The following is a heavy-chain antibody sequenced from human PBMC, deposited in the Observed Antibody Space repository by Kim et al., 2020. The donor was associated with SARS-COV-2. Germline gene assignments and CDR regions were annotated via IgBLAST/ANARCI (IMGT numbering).Heavy chain of an antibody. CDR2: ISWDGTRT. V-gene: IGHV3-23*01. Sequence: GGSLRLSCVASGFTFSTSPMGWVRQAPGEGLEWVSRISWDGTRTYYADSVKGRVTMSSDKSKNTVYLHMNSLRVEDTAVYYCAKWVTYSGFDYWGQG. J-gene: IGHJ4*02. CDR3: AKWVTYSGFDY. D-gene: IGHD1-26*01. CDR1: GFTFSTSP.